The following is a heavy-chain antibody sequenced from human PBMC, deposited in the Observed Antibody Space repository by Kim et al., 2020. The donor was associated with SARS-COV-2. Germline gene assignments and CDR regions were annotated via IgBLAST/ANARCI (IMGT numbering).Heavy chain of an antibody. D-gene: IGHD6-19*01. CDR2: ISYDGSNK. V-gene: IGHV3-30*18. Sequence: GGSLRLSCAASGFTFSSYGMHWVRQAPGKGLEWVAVISYDGSNKYYADSVKGRFTISRDNSKNTLYLQMNSLRAEDTTVFYCAKEEGRVYSSGWTYYYYGIDVWGQGTTVTVSS. CDR1: GFTFSSYG. CDR3: AKEEGRVYSSGWTYYYYGIDV. J-gene: IGHJ6*02.